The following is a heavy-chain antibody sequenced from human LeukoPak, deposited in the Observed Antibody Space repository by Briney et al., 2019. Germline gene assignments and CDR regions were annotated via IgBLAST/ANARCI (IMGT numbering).Heavy chain of an antibody. CDR1: GYTFTGYY. V-gene: IGHV1-2*02. CDR3: ARWWPIGRAAVGVPDDAFDI. J-gene: IGHJ3*02. D-gene: IGHD6-25*01. CDR2: IHPSSGVA. Sequence: GASVKVSCKASGYTFTGYYMHWVRQAPGQGLEWLGWIHPSSGVAKLPQRFQGRVTMTRDTAISTVYMELSRLRSDDTAVYYCARWWPIGRAAVGVPDDAFDIWGQGTMVTVSS.